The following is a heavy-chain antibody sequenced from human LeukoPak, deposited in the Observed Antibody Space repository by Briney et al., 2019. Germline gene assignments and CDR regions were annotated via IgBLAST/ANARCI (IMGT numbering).Heavy chain of an antibody. D-gene: IGHD2-21*02. J-gene: IGHJ4*02. CDR2: IYSGGST. V-gene: IGHV3-53*01. Sequence: GGXLXLSXXASGFTVSSNYMSWVRQAPGKGLEWXSVIYSGGSTYYADSVKGRFTISRDNSKNTLYLQMNSLRAEDTAVYYCARAWVTASQFFDYWGQGTLVTVSS. CDR1: GFTVSSNY. CDR3: ARAWVTASQFFDY.